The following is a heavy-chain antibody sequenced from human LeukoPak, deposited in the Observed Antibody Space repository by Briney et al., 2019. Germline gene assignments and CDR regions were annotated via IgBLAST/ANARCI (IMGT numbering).Heavy chain of an antibody. CDR3: ARLASRSY. J-gene: IGHJ4*02. V-gene: IGHV3-23*01. CDR1: GFTFGTYA. D-gene: IGHD6-6*01. Sequence: GGSLRLSCAASGFTFGTYAMSWVRQAPGKGLEWVCAITASGDRTYYADSVRGRFIISRDNSKNTLSLQMNSLRAEDTAVYYCARLASRSYWGQGTRVTVSS. CDR2: ITASGDRT.